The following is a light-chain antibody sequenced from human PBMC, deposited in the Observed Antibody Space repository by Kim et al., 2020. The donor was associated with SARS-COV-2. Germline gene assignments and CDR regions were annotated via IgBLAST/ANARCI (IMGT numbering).Light chain of an antibody. CDR1: QSVGNH. CDR3: QQHNAWPLT. J-gene: IGKJ4*01. Sequence: EILLTQSPATLSVSPGERATLSCRASQSVGNHLAWYQQRPGQAPRLVIYTVSTRATGIPARFSGSGSGTEFTLTISDLQSDDSAVYYCQQHNAWPLTFGGGTKVDTK. V-gene: IGKV3-15*01. CDR2: TVS.